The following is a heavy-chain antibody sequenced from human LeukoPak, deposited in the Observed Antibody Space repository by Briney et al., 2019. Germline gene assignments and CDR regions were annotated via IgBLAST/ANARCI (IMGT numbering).Heavy chain of an antibody. CDR3: AREDYYDSSGYYDAFDI. Sequence: PSETLSLTCAVSGGSISSNSYYWGWIRQPPGKGLEWIGSIYHSGSTYYNPSLKSRVTISVDTSKNQFSLKLSSVTAADTAVYYCAREDYYDSSGYYDAFDIWGQGTMVTVSS. V-gene: IGHV4-39*07. D-gene: IGHD3-22*01. CDR2: IYHSGST. J-gene: IGHJ3*02. CDR1: GGSISSNSYY.